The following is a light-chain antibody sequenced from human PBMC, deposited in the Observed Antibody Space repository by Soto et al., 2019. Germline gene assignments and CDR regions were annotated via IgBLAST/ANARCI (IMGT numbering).Light chain of an antibody. CDR3: SSYTGSGTLI. J-gene: IGLJ2*01. CDR2: EVT. V-gene: IGLV2-14*01. CDR1: SSDVGGYNF. Sequence: QSALTQPASVSGSPGQSITISCTGTSSDVGGYNFVSWYQQQPGKAPKLMVYEVTNRPSGVSYRFSGSKSGNTASLTISGLQADDEADYFCSSYTGSGTLIFGGGTKLTVL.